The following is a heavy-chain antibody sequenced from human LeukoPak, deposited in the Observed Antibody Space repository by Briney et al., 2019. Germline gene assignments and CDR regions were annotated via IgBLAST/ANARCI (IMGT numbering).Heavy chain of an antibody. J-gene: IGHJ4*02. CDR3: ANNWNYDY. V-gene: IGHV3-66*01. CDR2: IYSGGNT. D-gene: IGHD1-7*01. CDR1: GFTFSNAW. Sequence: GGSLRLSCATSGFTFSNAWMSWVRQAPGKGLEWVSVIYSGGNTYYADSVKGRFTISRDNSKNTLYLQMNSLRAEDTAVYYCANNWNYDYWGQGTLVTVSS.